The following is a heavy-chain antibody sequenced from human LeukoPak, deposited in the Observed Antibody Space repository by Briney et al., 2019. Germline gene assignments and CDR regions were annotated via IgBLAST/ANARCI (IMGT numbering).Heavy chain of an antibody. CDR3: ARLDSNGPSDY. V-gene: IGHV4-39*01. Sequence: PSETLSLTCTVSIGSISSSDYSWGWIPQPPGKGLEWIGNILYSGTTYYNPSLRSRVTISVDTSKNQFSLKLTSVTAVDTALYYCARLDSNGPSDYWGQGTLVTVSS. CDR1: IGSISSSDYS. J-gene: IGHJ4*02. D-gene: IGHD2-21*01. CDR2: ILYSGTT.